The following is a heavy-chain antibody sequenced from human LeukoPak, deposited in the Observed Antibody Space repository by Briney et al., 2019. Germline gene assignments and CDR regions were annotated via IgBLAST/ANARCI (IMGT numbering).Heavy chain of an antibody. CDR3: AREAVVPAAIDY. CDR2: IYYSGST. J-gene: IGHJ4*02. CDR1: GGSVSTTISY. D-gene: IGHD2-2*01. Sequence: IPSETLSLTCTVSGGSVSTTISYWGWIRQPPGKGLEWIGYIYYSGSTYYNPSLKSRVTISVDTSKNQFSLKLSSVTAADTAVYYCAREAVVPAAIDYWGQGTLVTVSS. V-gene: IGHV4-30-4*02.